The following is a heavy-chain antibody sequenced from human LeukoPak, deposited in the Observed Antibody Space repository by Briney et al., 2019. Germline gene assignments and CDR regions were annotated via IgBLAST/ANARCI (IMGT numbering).Heavy chain of an antibody. D-gene: IGHD2-2*03. CDR1: GYTFTSYG. CDR2: IIPIFGTA. V-gene: IGHV1-69*13. Sequence: SVKVSCKASGYTFTSYGISWVRQAPGQGLEWMGGIIPIFGTANYAQKFQGRVTITADESTSTAYMELSSLRSEDTAVYYCARVLDIVGEDYWGQGTLVTVSS. J-gene: IGHJ4*02. CDR3: ARVLDIVGEDY.